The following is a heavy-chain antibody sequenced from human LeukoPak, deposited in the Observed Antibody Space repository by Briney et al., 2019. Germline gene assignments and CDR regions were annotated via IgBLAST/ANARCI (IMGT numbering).Heavy chain of an antibody. CDR1: GYTFTGYY. V-gene: IGHV1-2*02. CDR2: INPNSGGT. D-gene: IGHD3-9*01. Sequence: ASVKVSCKASGYTFTGYYMHWVRQAPGQGLEWMGWINPNSGGTNYAQKFQGRVTMTRDTSISTAYMELSRLRSDDTAVYCCARDSHYDILTGRGYYYYYYMDVWGKGTTVTISS. J-gene: IGHJ6*03. CDR3: ARDSHYDILTGRGYYYYYYMDV.